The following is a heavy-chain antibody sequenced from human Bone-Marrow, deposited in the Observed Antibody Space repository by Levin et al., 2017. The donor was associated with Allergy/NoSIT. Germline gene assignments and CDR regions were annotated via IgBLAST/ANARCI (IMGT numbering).Heavy chain of an antibody. D-gene: IGHD1-26*01. V-gene: IGHV3-23*01. CDR1: AFTFSRSA. CDR3: TKESPISGNYYFDY. Sequence: GGSLRLSCVASAFTFSRSAMSWVRQAPGKGLEWVSSISSSGASTYYADSVKGRFAISRDNSKNTLYLQMNSLGAEDSALYYCTKESPISGNYYFDYWGQGTLVTVSS. CDR2: ISSSGAST. J-gene: IGHJ4*02.